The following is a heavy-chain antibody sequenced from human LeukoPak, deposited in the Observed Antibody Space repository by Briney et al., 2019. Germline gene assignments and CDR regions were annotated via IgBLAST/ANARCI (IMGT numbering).Heavy chain of an antibody. Sequence: SETLSLTCSVSGDSISSNYWSWLRQPPGKGLEWIGYIYYTGSTNSNPSLKSRVSISLDTSKKQFSLNLTSVTAADTAVYYCARAIDDYHDNSAYAYWGQGTLVTVSS. J-gene: IGHJ4*02. CDR2: IYYTGST. D-gene: IGHD3-22*01. CDR1: GDSISSNY. CDR3: ARAIDDYHDNSAYAY. V-gene: IGHV4-59*01.